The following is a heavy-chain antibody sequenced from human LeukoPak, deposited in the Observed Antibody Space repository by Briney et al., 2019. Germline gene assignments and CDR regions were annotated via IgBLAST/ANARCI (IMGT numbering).Heavy chain of an antibody. CDR1: GGTFSSYA. J-gene: IGHJ4*02. V-gene: IGHV1-69*04. CDR2: IIPILGIA. CDR3: PRETVWGSGSYLDY. Sequence: SVKVSCKASGGTFSSYAISWVRQAPGQGLEWMGRIIPILGIANYAQKFQGRVTITADKSTSTAYMELSSLRAEDTAVYYCPRETVWGSGSYLDYWGQGTLVTVSS. D-gene: IGHD3-10*01.